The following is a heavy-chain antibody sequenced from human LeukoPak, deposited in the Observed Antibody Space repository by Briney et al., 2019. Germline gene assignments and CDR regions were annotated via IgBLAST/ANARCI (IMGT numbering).Heavy chain of an antibody. CDR3: ARVRAYSAFVGNFDL. D-gene: IGHD4-11*01. CDR1: GGSISSHY. J-gene: IGHJ2*01. Sequence: RPSETLSLTCTVSGGSISSHYWSWIRQPAGKRLEWIGRIWATGSTVDNPSFRSRLTLSIDRSKSQLSLKLTSMTAADSAVYYCARVRAYSAFVGNFDLWGHGIPVTVSS. V-gene: IGHV4-4*07. CDR2: IWATGST.